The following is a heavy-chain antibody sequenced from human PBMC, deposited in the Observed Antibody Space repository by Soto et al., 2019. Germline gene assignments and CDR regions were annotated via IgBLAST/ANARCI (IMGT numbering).Heavy chain of an antibody. J-gene: IGHJ4*02. V-gene: IGHV1-69*13. D-gene: IGHD4-17*01. CDR1: GGTFSSYA. CDR3: ARRPADYGDHVHPFDY. Sequence: SVKVSCKASGGTFSSYAISWVRQAPGQGLEWMGGIIPIFGTANYAQKFQGRVTITADESTSTAYMELSSLRSEDTAVYYCARRPADYGDHVHPFDYWGQGTLVTVSS. CDR2: IIPIFGTA.